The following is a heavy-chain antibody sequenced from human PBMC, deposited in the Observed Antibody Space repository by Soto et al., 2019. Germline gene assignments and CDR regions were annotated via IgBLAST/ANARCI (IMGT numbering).Heavy chain of an antibody. D-gene: IGHD6-19*01. V-gene: IGHV3-7*01. CDR3: ASVVYSNGWIFDY. J-gene: IGHJ4*01. Sequence: GALRPSGAGSGVIVGSFWMRWVRQAPGRGLEWVANIKQGGSEKYYVASVKGRFTLYRDNAKNSLHLQMNSLKAEDTAMYLSASVVYSNGWIFDYWGQGTLVTVSS. CDR2: IKQGGSEK. CDR1: GVIVGSFW.